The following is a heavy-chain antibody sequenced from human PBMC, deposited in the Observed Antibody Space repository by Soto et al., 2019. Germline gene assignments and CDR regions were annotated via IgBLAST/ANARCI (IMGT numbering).Heavy chain of an antibody. V-gene: IGHV1-69*02. CDR1: GGTFSSYT. D-gene: IGHD6-19*01. Sequence: SVKVSCKASGGTFSSYTISWVRQAPGQGLEWMGRIIPILGIANYAQKFQGRVTITADKSTSTAYMELSSLRSEDTAVYYCARSPGPYSSGWYGDYWGQGTLVTVSS. CDR2: IIPILGIA. J-gene: IGHJ4*02. CDR3: ARSPGPYSSGWYGDY.